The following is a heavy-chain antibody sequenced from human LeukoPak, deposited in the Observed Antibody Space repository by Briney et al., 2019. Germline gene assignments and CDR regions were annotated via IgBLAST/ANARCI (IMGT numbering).Heavy chain of an antibody. Sequence: SETLSLTCTVSGGSISSSSYYWGWIRQPPGKGLEWIGSIYYSGSTYYNPSLKSRVTISVDTSKNQFSLKLSSVTAADTAVYYCARRDTVTTDALFDYWGQGTLVTVFS. CDR1: GGSISSSSYY. J-gene: IGHJ4*02. CDR3: ARRDTVTTDALFDY. CDR2: IYYSGST. D-gene: IGHD4-17*01. V-gene: IGHV4-39*01.